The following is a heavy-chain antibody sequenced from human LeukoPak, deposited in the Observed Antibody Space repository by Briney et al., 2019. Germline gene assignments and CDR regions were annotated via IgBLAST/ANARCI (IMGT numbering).Heavy chain of an antibody. CDR1: GGSISSSSYY. J-gene: IGHJ4*02. CDR2: IYYSGST. Sequence: SETLSLTCTVSGGSISSSSYYWGWIRQPPGKGLEWIGSIYYSGSTYYNPSLKSRVTISVDTSKNQFSLNLSSVTAADTAVYYCASNPTYDYVWGSYRWIDYWGQGTLVTVSS. CDR3: ASNPTYDYVWGSYRWIDY. D-gene: IGHD3-16*02. V-gene: IGHV4-39*01.